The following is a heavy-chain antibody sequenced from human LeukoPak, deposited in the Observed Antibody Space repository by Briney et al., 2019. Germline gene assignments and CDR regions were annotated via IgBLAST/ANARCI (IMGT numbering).Heavy chain of an antibody. CDR2: IYIDGIT. CDR3: ARLFTRAWEYRYGMDV. J-gene: IGHJ6*02. CDR1: GGSIRTDGSY. Sequence: MASETLSLTSTVSGGSIRTDGSYWAWIRQPPGKGLEWIGSIYIDGITHYNSSLQSRVTLSIDTSKNQFSLKLTSVTAADTAVFYCARLFTRAWEYRYGMDVWGQGTAVTVSS. V-gene: IGHV4-39*01. D-gene: IGHD1-26*01.